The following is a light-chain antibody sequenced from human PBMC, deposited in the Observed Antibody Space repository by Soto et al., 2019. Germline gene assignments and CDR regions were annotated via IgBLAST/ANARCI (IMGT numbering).Light chain of an antibody. CDR1: TGAVTSGHY. Sequence: QAVVTQEPSLTVSPGGTVTLICGSSTGAVTSGHYPYWFQQKPGQAPRTLIYDTSNKHSWTPARFSGSLLGGKAALTLSGAQPEDEAEYYCLLSYSGARHVVFGGGTKVTVL. CDR2: DTS. CDR3: LLSYSGARHVV. J-gene: IGLJ2*01. V-gene: IGLV7-46*01.